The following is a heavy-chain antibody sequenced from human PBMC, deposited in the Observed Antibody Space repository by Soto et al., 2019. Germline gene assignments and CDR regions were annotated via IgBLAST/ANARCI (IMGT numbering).Heavy chain of an antibody. J-gene: IGHJ6*03. CDR3: ATGGGGILTGRFSYYYYMDV. V-gene: IGHV1-24*01. CDR2: FDPEDGET. CDR1: GYTLTELS. D-gene: IGHD3-9*01. Sequence: GASVKVSCKGSGYTLTELSIHWVRQAPGKGLEWMGGFDPEDGETIYAQKFQGRVTMTEDTSTDTAYMELSSLRSEDTAVYYCATGGGGILTGRFSYYYYMDVWGKGTTVTVSS.